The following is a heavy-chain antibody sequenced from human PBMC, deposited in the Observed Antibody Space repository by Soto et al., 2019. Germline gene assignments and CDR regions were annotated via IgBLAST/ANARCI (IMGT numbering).Heavy chain of an antibody. J-gene: IGHJ3*02. Sequence: PGGSLRLSCAASGFICGDHYMDWVRQAPGKGLEWVGRTRSKVDSYTTEYAASVKGRFTISRDDSENSLYLQMNSLKTEDTAVYFCARVRLYALDIWGQGAMVTVSS. CDR1: GFICGDHY. CDR3: ARVRLYALDI. V-gene: IGHV3-72*01. CDR2: TRSKVDSYTT. D-gene: IGHD6-6*01.